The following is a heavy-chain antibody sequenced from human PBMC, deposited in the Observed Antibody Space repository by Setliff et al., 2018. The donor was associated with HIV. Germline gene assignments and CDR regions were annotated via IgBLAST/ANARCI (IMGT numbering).Heavy chain of an antibody. J-gene: IGHJ3*01. CDR3: ARGLPADGYAFDL. CDR1: GYRFSSYG. Sequence: ASVKVSCKASGYRFSSYGIIWVRHAPGQGLEWMGWINVHNGDTKFAQRFQDRLTMTTDTSTTTAYMDLRSLRSDDTAVYYCARGLPADGYAFDLWGQGTMVTVSS. V-gene: IGHV1-18*01. CDR2: INVHNGDT. D-gene: IGHD6-13*01.